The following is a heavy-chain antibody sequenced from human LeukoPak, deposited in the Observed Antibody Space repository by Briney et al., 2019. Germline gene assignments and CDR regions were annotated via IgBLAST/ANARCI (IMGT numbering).Heavy chain of an antibody. CDR1: GGTFSSYA. D-gene: IGHD3-22*01. J-gene: IGHJ4*02. CDR2: IIPIFGTA. Sequence: SVKVSCKASGGTFSSYAIGWVGQAPGQGLEWMGGIIPIFGTANYAQKFQGRVTITADKSTSTAYMELSSLRSEDTAVYYCARGGRYYDSSGYCDYWGQGTLVTVSS. CDR3: ARGGRYYDSSGYCDY. V-gene: IGHV1-69*06.